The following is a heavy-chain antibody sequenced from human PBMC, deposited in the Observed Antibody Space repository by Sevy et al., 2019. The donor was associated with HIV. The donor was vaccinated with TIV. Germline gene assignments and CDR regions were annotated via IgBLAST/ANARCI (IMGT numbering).Heavy chain of an antibody. CDR2: ISWKSGSI. J-gene: IGHJ5*02. CDR1: GFTFDDYA. D-gene: IGHD6-13*01. Sequence: GGSLRLSCAASGFTFDDYAMHWVRQAPGKGLEWVSGISWKSGSIGYADSVKGRFTISRDNAKNSLYLQMNSLRADDTALYYCAKEVYGGIAAAGTGEFDPWGQGTLVTVSS. CDR3: AKEVYGGIAAAGTGEFDP. V-gene: IGHV3-9*01.